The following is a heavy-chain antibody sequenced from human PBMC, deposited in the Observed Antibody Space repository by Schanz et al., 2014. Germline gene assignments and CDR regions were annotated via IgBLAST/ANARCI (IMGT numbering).Heavy chain of an antibody. D-gene: IGHD5-12*01. CDR3: AREGEWGYDPPRH. CDR2: IKQDGSER. J-gene: IGHJ4*02. Sequence: VQLVESGGGVVQPGRSLRLSCAASGFTFSAYGMHWVRQAPGKGLEWVANIKQDGSERYYVDSVKGRFTISRDNAKNSLYLQMNSLRAEDTAVYYCAREGEWGYDPPRHWGQGTLVTVSS. V-gene: IGHV3-7*01. CDR1: GFTFSAYG.